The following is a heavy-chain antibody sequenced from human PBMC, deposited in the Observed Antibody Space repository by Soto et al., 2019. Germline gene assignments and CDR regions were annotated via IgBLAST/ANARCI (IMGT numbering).Heavy chain of an antibody. CDR1: GFTFSGYA. J-gene: IGHJ5*02. V-gene: IGHV3-23*01. D-gene: IGHD3-22*01. CDR2: ISAGGPT. Sequence: GSLRLSCAASGFTFSGYAMSGVRQAPGKGLEWDSTISAGGPTYYGESVKGRFTISRDNSKNTLNLQMNSLRAEDTAVYYCAKGRNYYDSSPYFAWGQGTLVTVSS. CDR3: AKGRNYYDSSPYFA.